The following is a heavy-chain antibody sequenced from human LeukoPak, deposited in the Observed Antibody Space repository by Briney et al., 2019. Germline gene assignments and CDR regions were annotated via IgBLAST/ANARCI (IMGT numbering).Heavy chain of an antibody. Sequence: GASVKVSCKVSGYTLTELSMHWVRQAPGKGLEWMGGFDPEDGETIYAQKFQGRVTMTRDTSISTAYMELSRLRSDDTAVYYCARDPIGDIVVVPAATGGHSNDYWGQGTLVTVSS. CDR1: GYTLTELS. J-gene: IGHJ4*02. D-gene: IGHD2-2*01. CDR2: FDPEDGET. V-gene: IGHV1-24*01. CDR3: ARDPIGDIVVVPAATGGHSNDY.